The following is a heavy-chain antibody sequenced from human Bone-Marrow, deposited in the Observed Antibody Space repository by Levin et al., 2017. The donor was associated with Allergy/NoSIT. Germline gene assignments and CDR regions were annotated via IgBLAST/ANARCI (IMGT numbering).Heavy chain of an antibody. CDR1: GGSISSTAFY. CDR2: VYYSGAT. Sequence: NSSETLSLTCSVSGGSISSTAFYWGWIRQPPGKGLEWIGSVYYSGATYYNPSLKSRVTISVDTSQNQFSLKVTSVIAADTAVYYCARLGRAYTAGGMDVWGQGTTVTVSS. D-gene: IGHD2-2*02. J-gene: IGHJ6*02. V-gene: IGHV4-39*01. CDR3: ARLGRAYTAGGMDV.